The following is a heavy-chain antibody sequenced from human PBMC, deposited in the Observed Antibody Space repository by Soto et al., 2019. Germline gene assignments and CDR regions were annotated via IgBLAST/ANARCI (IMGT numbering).Heavy chain of an antibody. J-gene: IGHJ5*02. CDR2: ISAYSGNT. V-gene: IGHV1-18*04. CDR1: GYTFTSYG. CDR3: ARDHGIPSWGLFMNWFDP. Sequence: ASVKVSCKASGYTFTSYGISWVRQAPGQGLEWMGWISAYSGNTNYAQKLQGRVTMTTDTSTSTAYMELRSLRSDDTAVYYCARDHGIPSWGLFMNWFDPWGQGTLVTVSS. D-gene: IGHD7-27*01.